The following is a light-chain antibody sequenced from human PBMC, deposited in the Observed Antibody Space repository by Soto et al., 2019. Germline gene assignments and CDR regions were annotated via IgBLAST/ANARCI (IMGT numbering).Light chain of an antibody. CDR3: LQEYNYTFT. CDR1: PGIKND. CDR2: AAS. J-gene: IGKJ4*01. V-gene: IGKV1-6*01. Sequence: AIRMTQSPSSFSASVGDRVKITCRASPGIKNDLGWYQPKPGKDPKLLISAASSLESGVPSRFSGSGSGTDFNLTITRLQTEDFATYECLQEYNYTFTFGGGTKVDIK.